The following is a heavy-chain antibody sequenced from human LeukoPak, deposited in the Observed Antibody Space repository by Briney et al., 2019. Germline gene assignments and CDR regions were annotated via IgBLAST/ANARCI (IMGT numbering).Heavy chain of an antibody. V-gene: IGHV1-46*01. CDR1: GYTFTSYG. CDR2: IGGST. Sequence: ASVKVSCKASGYTFTSYGISWVRQAPGQGLEWMGIIGGSTNYAQKFQGRVTMTRDTSTSTVYMELSSLRSEDTAVYYCARVRGGYNDAYDIWGQGTMVTVHS. D-gene: IGHD5-24*01. J-gene: IGHJ3*02. CDR3: ARVRGGYNDAYDI.